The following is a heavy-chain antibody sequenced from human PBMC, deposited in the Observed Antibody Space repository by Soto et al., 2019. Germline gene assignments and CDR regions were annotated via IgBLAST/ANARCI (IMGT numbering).Heavy chain of an antibody. Sequence: SVKVSCKASGGTFSSYAISWVRQAPGQGLEWMGGIIPIFGTANYAQKFQGRVTITADESTSTAYMGLSSLRSEDTAVYYCARDVVAATRYYYYYGMDVWGQGTTVTVSS. J-gene: IGHJ6*02. D-gene: IGHD2-15*01. V-gene: IGHV1-69*13. CDR3: ARDVVAATRYYYYYGMDV. CDR2: IIPIFGTA. CDR1: GGTFSSYA.